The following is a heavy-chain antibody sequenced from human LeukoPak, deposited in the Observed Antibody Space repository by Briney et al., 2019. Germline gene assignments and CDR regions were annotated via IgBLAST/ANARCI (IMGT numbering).Heavy chain of an antibody. CDR2: INAGNGNT. D-gene: IGHD6-13*01. V-gene: IGHV1-3*01. CDR3: ASLRSWYRGFDY. CDR1: GYTFTSYA. J-gene: IGHJ4*02. Sequence: ASVKVSCKASGYTFTSYAMHWVRQAPGQRLEWMGWINAGNGNTKYSQKFQGRVTITRDTSASTAYLELSSLRSEDTAVYYCASLRSWYRGFDYWGQGTLVTVSS.